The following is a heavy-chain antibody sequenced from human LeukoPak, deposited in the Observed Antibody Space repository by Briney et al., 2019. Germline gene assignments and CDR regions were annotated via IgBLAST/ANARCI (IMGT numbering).Heavy chain of an antibody. Sequence: GGSLRLSCAASGFTFDDYAMHWVRQAPGKGLEWVSGISWNSGSIGYADSVKGRFTISRDNSKNTVYLQMNSLRADDTAVYYCGRDRWPAAMPTTFDYWGQGTLVTVSS. V-gene: IGHV3-9*01. CDR3: GRDRWPAAMPTTFDY. CDR1: GFTFDDYA. CDR2: ISWNSGSI. D-gene: IGHD2-2*01. J-gene: IGHJ4*02.